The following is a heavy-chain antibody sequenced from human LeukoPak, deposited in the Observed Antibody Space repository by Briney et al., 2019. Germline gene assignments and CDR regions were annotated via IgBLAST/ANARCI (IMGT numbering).Heavy chain of an antibody. J-gene: IGHJ4*02. V-gene: IGHV3-30*04. CDR1: GFTFSSYA. CDR3: ARGPRSQKGFDY. CDR2: ISYDGSNK. Sequence: GGSLRLSCAASGFTFSSYAMNWIRQAPGKGLEWVAVISYDGSNKYYADSVKGRFTISRDNSKNTLYLQMNSLRAEDTAVYYCARGPRSQKGFDYWGQGTLVTVSS.